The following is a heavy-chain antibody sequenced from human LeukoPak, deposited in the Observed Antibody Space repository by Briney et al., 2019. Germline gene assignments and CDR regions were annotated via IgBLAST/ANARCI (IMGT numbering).Heavy chain of an antibody. J-gene: IGHJ5*02. CDR1: ESTSLA. D-gene: IGHD6-19*01. Sequence: GGSLRLSCVASESTSLAMTWVRQAPGKGLEWVSAISGSGDSAYYADSVKGRFTISRDNSKNALYLQMNTLSAEDTAVYYCAKNPEASPVAVDGRWFDPWGQGTLVTVSS. V-gene: IGHV3-23*01. CDR2: ISGSGDSA. CDR3: AKNPEASPVAVDGRWFDP.